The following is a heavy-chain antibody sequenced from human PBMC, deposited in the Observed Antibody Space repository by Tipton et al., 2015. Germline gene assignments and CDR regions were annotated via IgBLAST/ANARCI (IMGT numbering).Heavy chain of an antibody. Sequence: TLSLTCSVSGGSVNSGFYYWTWIRQPPGQGLEWIGYIFVPGSTNFNPSLRSRVTISVDTSSNHFSLELMSVTAADTAVYYCARGQDETTSGEYFTHWGQGTLVTVSS. CDR2: IFVPGST. J-gene: IGHJ1*01. CDR3: ARGQDETTSGEYFTH. CDR1: GGSVNSGFYY. V-gene: IGHV4-61*03. D-gene: IGHD2/OR15-2a*01.